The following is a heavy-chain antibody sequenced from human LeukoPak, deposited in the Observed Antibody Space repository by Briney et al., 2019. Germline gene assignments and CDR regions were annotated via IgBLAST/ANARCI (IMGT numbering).Heavy chain of an antibody. CDR1: GGSISSSSYY. V-gene: IGHV4-39*07. CDR3: ARDGLRQQLARGSDY. J-gene: IGHJ4*02. Sequence: PSETLSLTCTVSGGSISSSSYYWGWIRQPPGKGLEWIGSIYYSGSTYYNPSLKSRFTISLDTSKNQFSLKLSSVTAADTAVYYCARDGLRQQLARGSDYWGQGTLVTVSS. D-gene: IGHD6-13*01. CDR2: IYYSGST.